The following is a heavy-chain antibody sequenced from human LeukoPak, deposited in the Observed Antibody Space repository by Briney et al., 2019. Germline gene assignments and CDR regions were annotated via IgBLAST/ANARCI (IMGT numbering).Heavy chain of an antibody. V-gene: IGHV1-69*02. CDR1: GGTFCSYT. Sequence: SVKVSCKASGGTFCSYTISWVRQAPGQGLEWMGRIIPILGIANYAQKFQGRVTITADKSTSTAYMELSSLRSEDTAVYYCATGSSGYYYYYYMDVWGKGTTVTVSS. D-gene: IGHD3-22*01. CDR2: IIPILGIA. J-gene: IGHJ6*03. CDR3: ATGSSGYYYYYYMDV.